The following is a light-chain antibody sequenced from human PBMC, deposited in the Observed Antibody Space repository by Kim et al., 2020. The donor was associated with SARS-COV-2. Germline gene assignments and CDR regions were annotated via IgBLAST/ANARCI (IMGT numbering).Light chain of an antibody. CDR3: QTWGTGIHWV. CDR2: LNSDGSH. J-gene: IGLJ3*02. V-gene: IGLV4-69*01. Sequence: VKLTCTRSSGHSSYAIAWHQQQPEKGPRYLMKLNSDGSHSKGDGIPDRFSGSSSGAERYLTISSLQSEDEADYYCQTWGTGIHWVFGGGTKLTVL. CDR1: SGHSSYA.